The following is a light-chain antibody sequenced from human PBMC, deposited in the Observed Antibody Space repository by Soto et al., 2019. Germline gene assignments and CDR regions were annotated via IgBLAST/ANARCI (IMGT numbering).Light chain of an antibody. CDR1: NSRSGSNY. V-gene: IGLV1-47*01. Sequence: QYVLPQPPSASGTPGQRVTISCSTTNSRSGSNYVYWYQQLPGAAPKLLIYRNDQRPSGVPDRFSASKSGTSASLAISGLRSEDEADYFCAKWDDSLRVYVFGSGTKVTVL. CDR2: RND. J-gene: IGLJ1*01. CDR3: AKWDDSLRVYV.